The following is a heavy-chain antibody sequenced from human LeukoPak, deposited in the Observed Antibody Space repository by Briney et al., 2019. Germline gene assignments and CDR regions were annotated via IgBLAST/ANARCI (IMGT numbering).Heavy chain of an antibody. Sequence: PGGSLRLSCAGSGFSFSSYAMHWVRQTPGKGLEWVAVTSYDGSKKYYADSVKGRFTISRDNSKNTLFLQVNSLRVEDTAVYYCARDYGNWATTPLDYWGQGTLVTVSS. CDR1: GFSFSSYA. CDR3: ARDYGNWATTPLDY. J-gene: IGHJ4*02. V-gene: IGHV3-30-3*01. D-gene: IGHD4-17*01. CDR2: TSYDGSKK.